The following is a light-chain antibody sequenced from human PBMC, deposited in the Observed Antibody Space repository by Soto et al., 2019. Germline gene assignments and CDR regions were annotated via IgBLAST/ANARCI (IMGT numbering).Light chain of an antibody. Sequence: QAVVTQPPSVSGAPGQRVTISCTGSSSNTGAGYEVHWYQQIPGRAPKVLIYTNNNRPSGVPDRFSGSKSGTSASLAITGLQAEDEADYYCQSYDSSLSAYVFGTGTKLTVL. CDR1: SSNTGAGYE. J-gene: IGLJ1*01. CDR2: TNN. V-gene: IGLV1-40*01. CDR3: QSYDSSLSAYV.